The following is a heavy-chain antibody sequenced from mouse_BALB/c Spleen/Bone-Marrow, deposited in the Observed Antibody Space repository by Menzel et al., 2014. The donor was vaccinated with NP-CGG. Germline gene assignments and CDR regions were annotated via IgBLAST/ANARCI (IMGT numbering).Heavy chain of an antibody. V-gene: IGHV5-9*02. Sequence: EVKLMESGGGLVKPGGSLKLSCAASGFAFSTYDMSWVCQTPEKRLEWVATISSGGSYTYYPGSVKGRFTVSRDNVRNTLYLQMSSLRSEDTALYYCARLDGCPHWYFDVWGAGTTVTVSS. CDR1: GFAFSTYD. J-gene: IGHJ1*01. CDR2: ISSGGSYT. CDR3: ARLDGCPHWYFDV. D-gene: IGHD2-3*01.